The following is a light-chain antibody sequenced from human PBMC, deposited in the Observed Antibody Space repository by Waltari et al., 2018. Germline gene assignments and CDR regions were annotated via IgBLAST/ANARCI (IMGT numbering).Light chain of an antibody. CDR3: QVWESSSDYYV. J-gene: IGLJ1*01. CDR2: YEN. Sequence: SYVLTQPPSVSVAPGKTARISCGGNSIGSKSVHWYQQKPGLAPVLVISYENDRPSGIPERFSGSKSENTATLTITRVEAGDEADYYCQVWESSSDYYVFGTGTKVTVL. V-gene: IGLV3-21*01. CDR1: SIGSKS.